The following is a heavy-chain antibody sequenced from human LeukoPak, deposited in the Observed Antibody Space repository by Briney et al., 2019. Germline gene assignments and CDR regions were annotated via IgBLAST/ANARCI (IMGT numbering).Heavy chain of an antibody. J-gene: IGHJ5*02. CDR2: IIPIFGTA. Sequence: SVKVSCKASGGTFSSYAISWERQAPGQGLEWMGGIIPIFGTANYAQKFQGRVTITADESTSTAYMELSSLRSEDTAVYYCARKAGSGSYYIDWFDPWGQGTLVTVSS. CDR1: GGTFSSYA. D-gene: IGHD3-10*01. CDR3: ARKAGSGSYYIDWFDP. V-gene: IGHV1-69*01.